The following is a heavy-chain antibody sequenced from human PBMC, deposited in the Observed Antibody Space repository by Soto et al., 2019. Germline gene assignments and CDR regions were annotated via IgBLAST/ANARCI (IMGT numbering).Heavy chain of an antibody. Sequence: GGSLRLSCAASGFTFSDYYMSWIRQAPGKGLEWVSYISKNSSTIYYADSVKGRFTISRDNAKNSLYLQMNSLRAEDTAVYYCAGTSSLQWYYMDVWDKGTTVTVSS. J-gene: IGHJ6*03. CDR2: ISKNSSTI. CDR3: AGTSSLQWYYMDV. V-gene: IGHV3-11*04. D-gene: IGHD1-7*01. CDR1: GFTFSDYY.